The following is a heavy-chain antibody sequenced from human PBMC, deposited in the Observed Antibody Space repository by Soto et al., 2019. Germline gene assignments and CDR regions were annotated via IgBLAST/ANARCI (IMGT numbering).Heavy chain of an antibody. CDR1: GFNFKSYE. CDR3: ASRTPIYYDAMTGYEEPGMEV. J-gene: IGHJ6*02. CDR2: ISVSGRTI. V-gene: IGHV3-48*03. D-gene: IGHD3-9*01. Sequence: VELVESGGDLVPPGGSLTLACAASGFNFKSYEMNWVRQAPGKGLEWISYISVSGRTIYYADSVKGRVNISRDNAKNLVFFQMNSLRAEDTAIYYCASRTPIYYDAMTGYEEPGMEVWGQGMTVTVSS.